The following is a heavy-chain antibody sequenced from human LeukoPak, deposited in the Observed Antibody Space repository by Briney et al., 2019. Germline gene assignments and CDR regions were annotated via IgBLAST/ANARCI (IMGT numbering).Heavy chain of an antibody. Sequence: PGGSLRLSCAASGFTFDDYGMSWVRQAPGKGLEWVSGINWNGGSTGYADSVKGRLTISRDNAKNSLYLQMNSLRAEDTALYYCAREADYGSGTGAFDIWGQGTMVTVSS. V-gene: IGHV3-20*04. CDR3: AREADYGSGTGAFDI. CDR1: GFTFDDYG. J-gene: IGHJ3*02. D-gene: IGHD3-10*01. CDR2: INWNGGST.